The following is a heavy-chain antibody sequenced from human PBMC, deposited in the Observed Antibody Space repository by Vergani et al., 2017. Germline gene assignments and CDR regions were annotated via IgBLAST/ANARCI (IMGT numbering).Heavy chain of an antibody. D-gene: IGHD1-1*01. CDR1: GFSFTTDA. J-gene: IGHJ5*01. CDR3: AKGGWNYWFDS. Sequence: EVQGVESGGDLVQPGGSLRLSCAASGFSFTTDAMSWVRQAPGKGMEWVSTSNTNGDYTRYGDSAKSRFTISRDNSKSTLYLQMNSLRAEDTAIYYCAKGGWNYWFDSWGQGTLVIVS. CDR2: SNTNGDYT. V-gene: IGHV3-23*04.